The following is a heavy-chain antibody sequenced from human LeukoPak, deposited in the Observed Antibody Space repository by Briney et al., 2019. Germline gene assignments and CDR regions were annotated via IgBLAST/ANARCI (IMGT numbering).Heavy chain of an antibody. CDR2: ISGSGGST. V-gene: IGHV3-23*01. CDR3: AKEGGYSSSWYHFDY. J-gene: IGHJ4*02. D-gene: IGHD6-13*01. Sequence: GGSLRLSCAASGFTFSSYAMHWVRQAPGKGLEWVSAISGSGGSTYYADSVKGRFTISRDNSKNTLYLQMNSLRAEDTAVYHCAKEGGYSSSWYHFDYWGQGTLVTVSS. CDR1: GFTFSSYA.